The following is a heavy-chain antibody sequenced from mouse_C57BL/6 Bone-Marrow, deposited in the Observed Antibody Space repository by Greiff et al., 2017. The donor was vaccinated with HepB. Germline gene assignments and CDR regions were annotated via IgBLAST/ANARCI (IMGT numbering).Heavy chain of an antibody. CDR3: AVYGNYDY. CDR2: IYPGDGDT. Sequence: QVQLQQSGPELVKPGASVKISCKASGYAFSSSWMNWVKQRPGKCLEWIGRIYPGDGDTNYNGKFKGKATLTADKSSSTAYMQLSSLTSEDSAVYFCAVYGNYDYWGQGTTLTVSS. J-gene: IGHJ2*01. CDR1: GYAFSSSW. V-gene: IGHV1-82*01. D-gene: IGHD2-1*01.